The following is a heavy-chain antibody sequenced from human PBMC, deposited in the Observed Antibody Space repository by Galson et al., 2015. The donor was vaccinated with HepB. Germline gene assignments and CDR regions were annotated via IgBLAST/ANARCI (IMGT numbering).Heavy chain of an antibody. D-gene: IGHD1-26*01. Sequence: SLRLSCAASEFTFSNYIMNWVRQAPGKGLEWVSSISSSSNSIYYADSLKGRFTISRDNTKNSLYLQMNSLRAEDTAVYYCARNLITGSYHLHYYHYGTDIWGQGTTVTVSS. V-gene: IGHV3-21*01. CDR3: ARNLITGSYHLHYYHYGTDI. CDR1: EFTFSNYI. J-gene: IGHJ6*02. CDR2: ISSSSNSI.